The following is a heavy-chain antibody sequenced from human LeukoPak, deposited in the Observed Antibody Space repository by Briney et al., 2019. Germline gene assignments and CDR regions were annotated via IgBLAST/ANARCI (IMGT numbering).Heavy chain of an antibody. V-gene: IGHV1-46*01. CDR2: ISPSGGRT. D-gene: IGHD6-13*01. CDR1: GYSFTNYY. CDR3: ARDDIAAAGTTPGY. Sequence: ASVKVSCKASGYSFTNYYIHWVRQAPGQGLEWMGIISPSGGRTTYAQKFQGRVTMTRDTSTSTVYMELSSLRSEDTAVYYCARDDIAAAGTTPGYWGQGTLVTVSS. J-gene: IGHJ4*02.